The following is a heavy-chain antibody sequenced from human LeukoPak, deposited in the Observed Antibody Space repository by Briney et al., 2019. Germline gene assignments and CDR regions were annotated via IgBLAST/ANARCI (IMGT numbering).Heavy chain of an antibody. CDR3: ARRSSSSWYRKGSEYFQH. V-gene: IGHV4-61*08. J-gene: IGHJ1*01. CDR1: GGSISSGGYY. Sequence: SETLSLTCTVSGGSISSGGYYWSWIRQHPGKGLEWIGYIYYSGSTNYNPSLKSRVTISVDTSKNQFSLKLSSVTAADTAVYYCARRSSSSWYRKGSEYFQHWGQGTLVTVSS. D-gene: IGHD6-13*01. CDR2: IYYSGST.